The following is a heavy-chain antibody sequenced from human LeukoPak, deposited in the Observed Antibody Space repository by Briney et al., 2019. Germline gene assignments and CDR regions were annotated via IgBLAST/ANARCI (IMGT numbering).Heavy chain of an antibody. CDR2: INYRGST. V-gene: IGHV4-34*01. CDR1: GGSFSSHY. D-gene: IGHD6-19*01. Sequence: SETLSLTCAVSGGSFSSHYWSWFRQPPGKGVEWIGEINYRGSTNYNSSPSLKSRVSISVDTSRNQFPLRLTSVTAADTAVYYCARGGGSGWYVDYWGQGALVIVSS. J-gene: IGHJ4*02. CDR3: ARGGGSGWYVDY.